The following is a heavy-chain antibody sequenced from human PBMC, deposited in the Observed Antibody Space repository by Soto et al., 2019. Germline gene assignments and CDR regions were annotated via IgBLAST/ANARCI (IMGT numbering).Heavy chain of an antibody. D-gene: IGHD3-22*01. CDR2: INPSGGST. Sequence: ASVKVSCKASGYTFTSYYMHWVRQAPGQGLEWMGIINPSGGSTSYAQKFQGRVAMTRDTSTSTVYMELSSLRSEDTAVYYCARDETYYYDSSGYYYFPTYFDYWGQGTQVTVSS. CDR1: GYTFTSYY. CDR3: ARDETYYYDSSGYYYFPTYFDY. J-gene: IGHJ4*02. V-gene: IGHV1-46*01.